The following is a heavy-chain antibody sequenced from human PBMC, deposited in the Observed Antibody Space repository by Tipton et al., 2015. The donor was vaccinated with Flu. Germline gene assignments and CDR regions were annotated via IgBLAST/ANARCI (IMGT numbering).Heavy chain of an antibody. D-gene: IGHD3-10*01. CDR1: GGSISSGSYY. J-gene: IGHJ4*02. CDR3: ARGSGSGTDVTFYF. CDR2: MSASGSS. V-gene: IGHV4-61*02. Sequence: TLSLTCTVSGGSISSGSYYWSWIRQPAGKGLEWIGRMSASGSSKYKPSLKSRVTMSVDTSENQFSLRLTSVTSADTAVYYCARGSGSGTDVTFYFWGQGTLVTVSS.